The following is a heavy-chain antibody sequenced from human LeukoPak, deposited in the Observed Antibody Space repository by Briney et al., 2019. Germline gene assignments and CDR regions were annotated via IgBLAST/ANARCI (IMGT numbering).Heavy chain of an antibody. CDR1: GGTFSSYA. CDR2: IIPIFGIA. Sequence: SVKVSCKASGGTFSSYAISWVRQAPGQGLEWMGGIIPIFGIANYAQKFQGRVTITADESTSTAYMELSSLRSEDTAVYYCARSENDYYYGMDVWGQGTTVTVSS. CDR3: ARSENDYYYGMDV. D-gene: IGHD2/OR15-2a*01. V-gene: IGHV1-69*13. J-gene: IGHJ6*02.